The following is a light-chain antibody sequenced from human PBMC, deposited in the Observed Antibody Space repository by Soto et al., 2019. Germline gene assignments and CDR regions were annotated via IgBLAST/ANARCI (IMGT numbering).Light chain of an antibody. CDR1: QYIGAN. V-gene: IGKV3-15*01. J-gene: IGKJ5*01. CDR2: ATS. Sequence: EIVMTQSPATLSVSPGERATLSCRASQYIGANLAWYQQKPGQAPRLLIYATSTRATGVPDRFSGSGSGTEFTLTISSLQSEDFAVYHCQQYDNKPPITFGQWTRLENK. CDR3: QQYDNKPPIT.